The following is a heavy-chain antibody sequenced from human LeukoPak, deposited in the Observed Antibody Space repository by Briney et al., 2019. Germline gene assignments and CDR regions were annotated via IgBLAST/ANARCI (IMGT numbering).Heavy chain of an antibody. D-gene: IGHD3-10*01. Sequence: GGSLRLSCAASGLTFSSHWMHWVRQAPGKGLVWVSRITNDGSSTTYADSVKGRFTISRDNAKNMLYLQVNSLRAEDTAVYYCARDPDEMLGVSFDFWGQGTLVTVSS. CDR2: ITNDGSST. CDR3: ARDPDEMLGVSFDF. CDR1: GLTFSSHW. J-gene: IGHJ4*02. V-gene: IGHV3-74*01.